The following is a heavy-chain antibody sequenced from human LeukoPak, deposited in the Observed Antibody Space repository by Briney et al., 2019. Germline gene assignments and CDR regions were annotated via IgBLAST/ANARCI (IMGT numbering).Heavy chain of an antibody. CDR1: SFTFSLYW. D-gene: IGHD3-22*01. J-gene: IGHJ4*02. CDR3: ARVVVSSPTFYFDL. CDR2: IRQDGSEI. Sequence: GPCLTLARAASSFTFSLYWTTSVRHHPGGGLKWVVNIRQDGSEIYYVDSVKGRFTISRDNAKNSLYLQMNSLSAEDTAVYYCARVVVSSPTFYFDLGGGRAGVSVPS. V-gene: IGHV3-7*01.